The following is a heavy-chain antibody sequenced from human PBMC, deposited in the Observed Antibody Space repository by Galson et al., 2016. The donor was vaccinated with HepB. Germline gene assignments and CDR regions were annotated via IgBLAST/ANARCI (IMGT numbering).Heavy chain of an antibody. CDR3: ARLDLVGAFHFDN. J-gene: IGHJ4*02. Sequence: SGAEVKKPGESLKISCKTSGYNFSSSWIGWVRQAPGKGLEWMGNIHPVDSETHITPSFQGQVTISADKSTSTVHLHWTRLKASDTAMYDCARLDLVGAFHFDNWGQGTLVTVSS. V-gene: IGHV5-51*01. CDR2: IHPVDSET. D-gene: IGHD4/OR15-4a*01. CDR1: GYNFSSSW.